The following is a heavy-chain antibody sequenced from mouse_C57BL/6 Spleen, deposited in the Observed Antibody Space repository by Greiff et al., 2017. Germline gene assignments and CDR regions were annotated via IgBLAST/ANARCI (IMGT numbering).Heavy chain of an antibody. D-gene: IGHD2-5*01. Sequence: EVKVEESGGGLVKPGGSLKLSCAASGFTFSDYGMHWVRQAPEKGLEWVAYISSGSSTIYYADTVKGRFTISRDNAKNTLFLQMTSLRSEDTAMYYCARESNYGYFDVWGTGTTVTVSS. CDR3: ARESNYGYFDV. J-gene: IGHJ1*03. CDR2: ISSGSSTI. CDR1: GFTFSDYG. V-gene: IGHV5-17*01.